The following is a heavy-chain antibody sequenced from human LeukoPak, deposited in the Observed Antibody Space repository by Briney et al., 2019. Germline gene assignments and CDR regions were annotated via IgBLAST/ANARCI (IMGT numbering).Heavy chain of an antibody. D-gene: IGHD5-24*01. Sequence: GASVKVSCKASGYTFTASPVHWVRQAPGQGLEWMGWINPNSGGTSYAQKFLGRVTMTRDTSISTAYMDLSSLRSDDTAVYYCARTYNEEKFQQWGQGTLVTVSS. CDR1: GYTFTASP. CDR2: INPNSGGT. J-gene: IGHJ1*01. CDR3: ARTYNEEKFQQ. V-gene: IGHV1-2*02.